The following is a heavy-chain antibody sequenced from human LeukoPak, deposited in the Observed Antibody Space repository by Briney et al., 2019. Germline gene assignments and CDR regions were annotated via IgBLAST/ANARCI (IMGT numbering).Heavy chain of an antibody. J-gene: IGHJ4*02. V-gene: IGHV3-7*01. Sequence: PGGSLRLSCAASGFTFSNYWMNWVRQAPGKGMEWVAIIEKDGSEILYVDSVKGRFTISRDNAKNSLYLQMNSLGAEDTAVYYCAAGAGWLIDWWGQGTLVTVSS. CDR1: GFTFSNYW. D-gene: IGHD6-19*01. CDR3: AAGAGWLIDW. CDR2: IEKDGSEI.